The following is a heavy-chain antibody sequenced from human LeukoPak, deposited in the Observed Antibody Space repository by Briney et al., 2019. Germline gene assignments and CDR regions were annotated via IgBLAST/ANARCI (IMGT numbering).Heavy chain of an antibody. V-gene: IGHV3-30-3*01. J-gene: IGHJ4*02. CDR1: GFTFSSYA. CDR2: ISYERSNK. D-gene: IGHD3-22*01. Sequence: PGGSLRLSCAASGFTFSSYAMHWVRQAPGKRLGWVSVISYERSNKYYADSVKGRFTISRDNSKNTLYLEMNSLRAEDTAVYYCAGAEVYYDSSGYYSYFDYWGQGTLVNVSS. CDR3: AGAEVYYDSSGYYSYFDY.